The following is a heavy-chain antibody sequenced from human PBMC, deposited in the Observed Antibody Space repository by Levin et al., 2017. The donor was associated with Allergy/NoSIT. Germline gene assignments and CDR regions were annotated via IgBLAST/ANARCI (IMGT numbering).Heavy chain of an antibody. V-gene: IGHV3-49*03. CDR1: GFTFGDYA. CDR3: TRESRRFLEWLLYEKVGDYYYYYMDV. D-gene: IGHD3-3*01. CDR2: IRSKAYGGTT. Sequence: SCTASGFTFGDYAMSWFRQAPGKGLEWVGFIRSKAYGGTTEYAASVKGRFTISRDDSKSIAYLQMNSLKTEDTAVYYCTRESRRFLEWLLYEKVGDYYYYYMDVWGKGTTVTVSS. J-gene: IGHJ6*03.